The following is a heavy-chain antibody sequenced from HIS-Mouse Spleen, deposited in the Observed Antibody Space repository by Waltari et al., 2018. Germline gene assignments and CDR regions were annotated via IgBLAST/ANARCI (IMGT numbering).Heavy chain of an antibody. D-gene: IGHD1-26*01. CDR1: GGSFSGYY. CDR2: INHSGST. CDR3: ARGRDSGSYYFDY. Sequence: QVQLQQGGAGLLKPSETLSLTCAVYGGSFSGYYWSWIRQPPGRGLGWIGEINHSGSTNSTPSLKSRVTISVDTAKNQFSLKLSSVTAADTAVYYCARGRDSGSYYFDYWGQGTLVTVSS. J-gene: IGHJ4*02. V-gene: IGHV4-34*01.